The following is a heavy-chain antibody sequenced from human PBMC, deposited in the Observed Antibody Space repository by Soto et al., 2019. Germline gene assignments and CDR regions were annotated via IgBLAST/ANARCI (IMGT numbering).Heavy chain of an antibody. CDR1: GGTFSSYA. CDR2: IIPIFGTA. J-gene: IGHJ6*02. V-gene: IGHV1-69*01. Sequence: QVQLVQSGAEVKKPGSSVKVSCKASGGTFSSYAISWVRQGPGQGLEWMGGIIPIFGTANYAQKFQGRVTITADESTSTAYMELSSLRSEDTAVYYSARGTSNKLLLGYYYGMDVWGQGTTVTVSS. CDR3: ARGTSNKLLLGYYYGMDV. D-gene: IGHD3-22*01.